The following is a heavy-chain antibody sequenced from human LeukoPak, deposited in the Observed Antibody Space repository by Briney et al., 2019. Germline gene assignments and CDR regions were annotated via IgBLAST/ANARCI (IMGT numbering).Heavy chain of an antibody. J-gene: IGHJ4*02. Sequence: ASVKVSCKASGGTFSSYAISWVRQAPGQGLEWMGWINPNSGGTNYAQKFQGRVTMTRDTSISTAYMELSRLRSDDTAVYYCARSGIAARRIWIDYWGQGTLVTVSS. V-gene: IGHV1-2*02. CDR3: ARSGIAARRIWIDY. CDR2: INPNSGGT. D-gene: IGHD6-13*01. CDR1: GGTFSSYA.